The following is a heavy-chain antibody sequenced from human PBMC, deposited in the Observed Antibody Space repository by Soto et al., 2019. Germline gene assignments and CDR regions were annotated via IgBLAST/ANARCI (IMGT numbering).Heavy chain of an antibody. CDR3: VKDRKISGTTGVGP. Sequence: QIXASLRLSCSASGFTFSNYPMHWVRQAPWKGLEYVSGISSNGVSRYYADPVKGRFNISRDNSKNTVYLQLSSLRGDDTAVYYCVKDRKISGTTGVGPWGQGTLVTVSS. D-gene: IGHD1-1*01. CDR1: GFTFSNYP. V-gene: IGHV3-64D*06. CDR2: ISSNGVSR. J-gene: IGHJ5*02.